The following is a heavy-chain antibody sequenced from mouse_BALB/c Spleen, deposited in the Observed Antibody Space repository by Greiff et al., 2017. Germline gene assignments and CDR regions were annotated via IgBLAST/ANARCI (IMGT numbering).Heavy chain of an antibody. CDR3: ARGGNPHFDY. CDR1: GFNIKDTY. Sequence: EVQGVGSGAELVKPGASVKLSCTASGFNIKDTYMHWVKQRPEQGLEWIGRIDPANGNTKYDPKFQGKATITADTSSNTAYLQLSSLTSEDTAVYYCARGGNPHFDYWGQGTTLTVSS. J-gene: IGHJ2*01. CDR2: IDPANGNT. V-gene: IGHV14-3*02. D-gene: IGHD2-1*01.